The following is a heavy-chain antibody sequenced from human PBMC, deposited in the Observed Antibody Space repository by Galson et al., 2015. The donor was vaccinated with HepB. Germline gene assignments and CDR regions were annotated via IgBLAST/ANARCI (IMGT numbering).Heavy chain of an antibody. CDR2: INSDGSST. J-gene: IGHJ4*02. D-gene: IGHD4-17*01. CDR3: VRGSPTHGDHVGY. Sequence: SLRLACAVSGFTFSTYWMHWVRQAPGEGLVWVSRINSDGSSTDYADPVKGRFTISRDNAKNTLYLQLNSLRAEDTAVYYCVRGSPTHGDHVGYWGQGTLVTVSS. CDR1: GFTFSTYW. V-gene: IGHV3-74*01.